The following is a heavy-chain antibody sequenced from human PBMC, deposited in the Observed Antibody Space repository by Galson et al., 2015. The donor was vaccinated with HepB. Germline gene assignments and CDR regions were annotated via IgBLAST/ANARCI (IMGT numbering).Heavy chain of an antibody. J-gene: IGHJ3*02. V-gene: IGHV3-21*01. Sequence: SLRLSCAASGFTFSSYSMNWVRQAPGKGLEWVSSISSSSSYIYYADSVKGRFTISRDNAKNSLYLQMSSLRAEDTAVYYCARAMGEQKRGAFDIWGQGTMVTVSS. CDR3: ARAMGEQKRGAFDI. D-gene: IGHD3-16*01. CDR2: ISSSSSYI. CDR1: GFTFSSYS.